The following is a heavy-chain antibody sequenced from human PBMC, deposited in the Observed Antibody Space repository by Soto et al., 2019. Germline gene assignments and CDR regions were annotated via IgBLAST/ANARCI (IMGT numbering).Heavy chain of an antibody. CDR2: IYYNGTT. V-gene: IGHV3-53*01. Sequence: GGSLRLSCAASGLTVGDNYMSWVRQAPGMGLEWVSAIYYNGTTYYADSVKGRFTISRDTSKNTLSLQMDSLRVEDKAVYYCVRPLSSGRNYGKDVWGQGTTVTVSS. D-gene: IGHD3-10*01. J-gene: IGHJ6*02. CDR1: GLTVGDNY. CDR3: VRPLSSGRNYGKDV.